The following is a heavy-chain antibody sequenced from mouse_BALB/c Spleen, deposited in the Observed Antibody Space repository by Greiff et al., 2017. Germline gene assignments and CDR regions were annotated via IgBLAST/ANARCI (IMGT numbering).Heavy chain of an antibody. V-gene: IGHV5-6-5*01. CDR3: ARGYEYLYYFDY. J-gene: IGHJ2*01. D-gene: IGHD5-1*01. CDR1: GFTFSSYA. Sequence: EVQVVESGGGLVKPGGSLKLSCAASGFTFSSYAMSWVRQTPEKRLEWVASISSGGSTYYPDSVKGRFTISRDNARNILYLQMSSLRSEDTAMYYCARGYEYLYYFDYWGQGTTLTVSS. CDR2: ISSGGST.